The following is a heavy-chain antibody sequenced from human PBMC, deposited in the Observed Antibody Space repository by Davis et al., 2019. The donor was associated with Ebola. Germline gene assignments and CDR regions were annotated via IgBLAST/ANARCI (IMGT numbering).Heavy chain of an antibody. CDR1: GFIFSTYV. CDR2: LGTSADT. D-gene: IGHD4-17*01. CDR3: AKLRGDYTVLDY. Sequence: GGSLRLSCSASGFIFSTYVMSWVRQAPGKGLEWVSTLGTSADTYYADSVKGRFTISRDNSKNTLYLQVNSLRAEDTAVYYCAKLRGDYTVLDYWGQGTLVTVSS. J-gene: IGHJ4*02. V-gene: IGHV3-23*01.